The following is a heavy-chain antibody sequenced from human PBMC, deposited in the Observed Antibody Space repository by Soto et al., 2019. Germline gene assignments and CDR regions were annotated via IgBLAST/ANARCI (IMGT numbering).Heavy chain of an antibody. D-gene: IGHD3-10*01. Sequence: QVQLVQSGAEVKKPGASVKVSCKASGYTFTRYGISWVRQAPGQGLEWMGWISAYNGNTNYAQKLQGRVTTTTDTYTSTAYMELRSLGSDDTALYYCASGWFVEFVYYFDSWGQGTLVTVSS. CDR2: ISAYNGNT. CDR3: ASGWFVEFVYYFDS. V-gene: IGHV1-18*01. J-gene: IGHJ4*02. CDR1: GYTFTRYG.